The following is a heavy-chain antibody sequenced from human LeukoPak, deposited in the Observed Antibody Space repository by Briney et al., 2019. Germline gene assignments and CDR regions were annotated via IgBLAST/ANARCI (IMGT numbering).Heavy chain of an antibody. J-gene: IGHJ6*02. V-gene: IGHV3-53*01. Sequence: GGSLRLSCAASGFTVSSNYMSWVRQAPGKGLEWVSLIYSGGGTYYADSVKGRFTISRDNSKNTVYLQMNSLRAEDTAVYYCARYGYVPGSHYYYYYGMDVWGQGTTVTVSS. D-gene: IGHD3-10*01. CDR3: ARYGYVPGSHYYYYYGMDV. CDR2: IYSGGGT. CDR1: GFTVSSNY.